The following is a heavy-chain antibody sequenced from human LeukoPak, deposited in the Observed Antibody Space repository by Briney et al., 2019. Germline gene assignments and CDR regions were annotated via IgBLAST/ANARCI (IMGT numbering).Heavy chain of an antibody. CDR1: GGSISSGGYY. Sequence: SETLSLTCAVSGGSISSGGYYWSWIRQPPGKGLEWIGYIYYSGSTNYNPSLKSRVTISVDTSKNQFSLKLSSVTAADTAVYYCATLSSSWYRGDFDYWGQGTLVTVSS. V-gene: IGHV4-61*08. J-gene: IGHJ4*02. CDR3: ATLSSSWYRGDFDY. CDR2: IYYSGST. D-gene: IGHD6-13*01.